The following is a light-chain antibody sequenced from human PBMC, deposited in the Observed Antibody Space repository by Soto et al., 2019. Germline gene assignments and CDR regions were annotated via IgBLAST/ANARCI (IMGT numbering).Light chain of an antibody. CDR1: QGIKND. J-gene: IGKJ1*01. Sequence: DIQMTQSPSSLSASVGDGVTITCRASQGIKNDLAWYQQKPGKAPKRLIYAVSSLQSEVPSRFSGRGSGKEFTLTISSLQPEDVATYYCQQYNSMGTFGQGTK. V-gene: IGKV1-17*01. CDR3: QQYNSMGT. CDR2: AVS.